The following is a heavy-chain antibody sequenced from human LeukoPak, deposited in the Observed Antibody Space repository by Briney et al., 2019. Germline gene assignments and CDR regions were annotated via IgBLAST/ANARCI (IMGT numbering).Heavy chain of an antibody. J-gene: IGHJ3*02. V-gene: IGHV3-48*03. Sequence: PGGSLRLSCAASGFTFSSYETNWVRQAPGKGLEWVSYISSSGSTIYYADSVKGRFTISRDNAKNSLYLQMNSLRAEDTAVYYCARVAADGGAFDIWGQGTMVTVSS. CDR1: GFTFSSYE. CDR3: ARVAADGGAFDI. D-gene: IGHD6-25*01. CDR2: ISSSGSTI.